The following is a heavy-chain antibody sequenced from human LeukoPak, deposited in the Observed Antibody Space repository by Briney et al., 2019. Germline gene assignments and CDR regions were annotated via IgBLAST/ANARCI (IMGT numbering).Heavy chain of an antibody. D-gene: IGHD6-19*01. J-gene: IGHJ4*02. CDR2: IGWNSGSI. Sequence: GGSLRLSRAASGFTFDDYAMHWARQVPGKGLEWVSGIGWNSGSIGYADSVKGRFTISRDNAKNSLYLQMHSLRADDTAVYYCAKGPIAVAGATPYYFDYWGQGSLVTVSS. CDR3: AKGPIAVAGATPYYFDY. CDR1: GFTFDDYA. V-gene: IGHV3-9*01.